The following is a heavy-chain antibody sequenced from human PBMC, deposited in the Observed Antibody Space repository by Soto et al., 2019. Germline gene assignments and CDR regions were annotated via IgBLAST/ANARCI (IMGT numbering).Heavy chain of an antibody. V-gene: IGHV3-30*18. Sequence: QVRLVESGGGVVQPGRSLRLSCAASGFTFSSYGMHWVRQAPGKGLEWVAVISYDGSNKYYADSVKGRFTISRDNSKNTLYLQMNSLRAEDTAVYYCAKAPSRITMIVVVTLPDYWGQGTLVTVSS. CDR1: GFTFSSYG. CDR2: ISYDGSNK. J-gene: IGHJ4*02. D-gene: IGHD3-22*01. CDR3: AKAPSRITMIVVVTLPDY.